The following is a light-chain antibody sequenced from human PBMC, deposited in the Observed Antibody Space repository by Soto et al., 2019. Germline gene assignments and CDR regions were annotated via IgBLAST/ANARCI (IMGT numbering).Light chain of an antibody. CDR2: DTA. V-gene: IGKV3-11*01. CDR3: QQREHWPPIT. J-gene: IGKJ5*01. Sequence: EIVRTQSPATLSLSPGERATLSCRASQSVNRYLAWYQQKPGQAPRLLLYDTANSATGIPARCSGSGSGTDLTLTISSLEPEDFAVYYCQQREHWPPITFGQGTRLEIK. CDR1: QSVNRY.